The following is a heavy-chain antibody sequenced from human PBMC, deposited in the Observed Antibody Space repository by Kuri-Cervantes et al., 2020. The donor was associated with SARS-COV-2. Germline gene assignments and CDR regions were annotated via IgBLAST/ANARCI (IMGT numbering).Heavy chain of an antibody. D-gene: IGHD2/OR15-2a*01. CDR3: ARFFLWSFDY. CDR1: GGSISSSSYY. V-gene: IGHV4-39*07. CDR2: IYYSGST. J-gene: IGHJ4*02. Sequence: GSLRLSCTVSGGSISSSSYYWGWIRQPPGKGLEWIGSIYYSGSTYYNPSLKSRVTMSVDTSKNQSSLKLSSVTAADTAVYYCARFFLWSFDYWGQGTLVTVSS.